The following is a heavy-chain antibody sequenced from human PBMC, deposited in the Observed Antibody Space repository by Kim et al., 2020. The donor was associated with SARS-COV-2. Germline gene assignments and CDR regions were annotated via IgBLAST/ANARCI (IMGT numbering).Heavy chain of an antibody. V-gene: IGHV1-24*01. CDR3: ATPSIDYDSSGYPGGAFDI. D-gene: IGHD3-22*01. CDR2: FDPEDGET. Sequence: ASVKVSCKVSGYTLTELSMHWVRQAPGKGLEWMGGFDPEDGETIYEQMFQGRVTMTEDTSTDTAYMELSSLRSEDTAVYYCATPSIDYDSSGYPGGAFDIWGQGTMLTVSS. J-gene: IGHJ3*02. CDR1: GYTLTELS.